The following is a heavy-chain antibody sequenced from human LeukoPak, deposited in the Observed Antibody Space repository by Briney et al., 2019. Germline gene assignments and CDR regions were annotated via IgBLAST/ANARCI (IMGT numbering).Heavy chain of an antibody. CDR2: INSDGRST. CDR3: ARVTIFGVVATFDY. CDR1: GFTFSSYW. V-gene: IGHV3-74*01. J-gene: IGHJ4*02. D-gene: IGHD3-3*01. Sequence: QPGGSLLLSCAASGFTFSSYWMHWVRQAPGKGLVWVSRINSDGRSTSYADSVKGRFTISRDSAKNTLYLQMNSLRAEDTAVYYCARVTIFGVVATFDYWGQGTLVTVSS.